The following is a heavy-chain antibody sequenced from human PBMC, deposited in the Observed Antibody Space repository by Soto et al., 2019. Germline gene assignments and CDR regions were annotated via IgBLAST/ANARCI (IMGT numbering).Heavy chain of an antibody. Sequence: PSETLSLTSTVSGGSISSSSYYWGWIRQPPGKGLEWIGNVYYGGSTYYNPSLKSRVTISVETSKSQFSLKLSSVTAADTAVYYCAGGDYYHSSGYYFYYYTMDVWGQGTTVTVSS. J-gene: IGHJ6*02. D-gene: IGHD3-22*01. CDR3: AGGDYYHSSGYYFYYYTMDV. V-gene: IGHV4-39*01. CDR2: VYYGGST. CDR1: GGSISSSSYY.